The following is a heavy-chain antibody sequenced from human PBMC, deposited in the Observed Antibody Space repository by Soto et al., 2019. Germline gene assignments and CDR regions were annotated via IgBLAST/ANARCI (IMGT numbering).Heavy chain of an antibody. CDR1: GFTFSSYW. D-gene: IGHD1-26*01. V-gene: IGHV3-7*01. J-gene: IGHJ6*02. CDR3: ARVLVPSPQYYYYGMDV. Sequence: PVGSLRLSCAASGFTFSSYWMSWVRQAPGKGLEWVANIKQDGSEKYYVDSVKGRFTISRDNAKNSLYLQMNSLRAEDTAVYYCARVLVPSPQYYYYGMDVWGQGTTVTVSS. CDR2: IKQDGSEK.